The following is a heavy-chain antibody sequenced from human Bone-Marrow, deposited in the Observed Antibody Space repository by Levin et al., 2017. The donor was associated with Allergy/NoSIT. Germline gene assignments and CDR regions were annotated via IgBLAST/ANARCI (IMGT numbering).Heavy chain of an antibody. CDR3: ARLGGGSPYYYYGLDV. V-gene: IGHV4-59*08. D-gene: IGHD3-16*01. J-gene: IGHJ6*02. CDR1: GGSISGYY. CDR2: IYYYGNT. Sequence: HSQTLSLTCTVSGGSISGYYWSWLRQPPGKGLEWIGYIYYYGNTDYTPSLKSRVTISLGTSKNQFSLKLSSLTAADTAVYYCARLGGGSPYYYYGLDVWGLGTTVTVSS.